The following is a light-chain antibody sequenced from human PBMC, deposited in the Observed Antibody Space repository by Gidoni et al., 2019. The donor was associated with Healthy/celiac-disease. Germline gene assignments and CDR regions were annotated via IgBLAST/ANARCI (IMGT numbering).Light chain of an antibody. CDR2: LGS. J-gene: IGKJ2*01. V-gene: IGKV2-28*01. Sequence: DIVMTPSPLSLSVTPGEPPSISCRSSQSLQHSNGYNYLDWYLQKPGQSPQLLIYLGSNRASGVPERFSGSGSGTDFTLKISRVEAEDVGVYYCMQALQTPPYTFGQGTKLEIK. CDR3: MQALQTPPYT. CDR1: QSLQHSNGYNY.